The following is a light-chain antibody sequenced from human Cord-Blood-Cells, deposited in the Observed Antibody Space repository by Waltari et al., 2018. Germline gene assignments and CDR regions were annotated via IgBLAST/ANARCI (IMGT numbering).Light chain of an antibody. Sequence: QAVVTQEPSLTVSPGATVTLTCRASTGTVTSGHYPYWFQQKPGQAPRTLIYDTSNTHSWTPARFSGSLLGGKAALTLSGAQPEDEAEYYCLLSYSGAWVFGGGTKLNVL. CDR3: LLSYSGAWV. J-gene: IGLJ3*02. CDR1: TGTVTSGHY. V-gene: IGLV7-46*01. CDR2: DTS.